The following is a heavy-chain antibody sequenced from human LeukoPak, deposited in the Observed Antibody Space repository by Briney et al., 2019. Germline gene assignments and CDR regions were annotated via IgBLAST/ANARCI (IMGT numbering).Heavy chain of an antibody. Sequence: PGGSLRLSCAASGFTFSSYGMHWVRQAPGKGLEWVAVISYDGSNEYYADSVKGRFTISRDNSKNTLYLQMNSLRAEDTAVYYCAKAGSGSYYQDYWGQGTLVTVSS. CDR3: AKAGSGSYYQDY. J-gene: IGHJ4*02. D-gene: IGHD3-10*01. CDR2: ISYDGSNE. CDR1: GFTFSSYG. V-gene: IGHV3-30*18.